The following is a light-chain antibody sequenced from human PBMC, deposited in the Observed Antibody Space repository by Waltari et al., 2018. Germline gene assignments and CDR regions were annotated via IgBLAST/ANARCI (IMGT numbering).Light chain of an antibody. V-gene: IGLV2-14*03. CDR3: ISYSSSTTLGV. J-gene: IGLJ2*01. Sequence: QSALTQPASVSGSPGQSITISCTGSSSDVGAYNYGSWYQQHPGKAPKLKIYEVSNRPSGVSNRFSGSQSGNTASLTISVLLAEDESDYYCISYSSSTTLGVFGGGTKLTVL. CDR1: SSDVGAYNY. CDR2: EVS.